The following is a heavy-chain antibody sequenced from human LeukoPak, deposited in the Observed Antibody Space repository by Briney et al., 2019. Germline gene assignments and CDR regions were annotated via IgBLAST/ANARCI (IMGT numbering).Heavy chain of an antibody. CDR1: GYSFTSYW. CDR2: IYPGDSDT. D-gene: IGHD3-10*01. Sequence: GESLKISCKGSGYSFTSYWIGWVRQMPGKGLEWMGIIYPGDSDTRYSPSFQGQVTISADKSISTAYLQWSSLKASDTAMYYCARCITNLRGVPNWFDPWGQGTLVTVSS. CDR3: ARCITNLRGVPNWFDP. V-gene: IGHV5-51*01. J-gene: IGHJ5*02.